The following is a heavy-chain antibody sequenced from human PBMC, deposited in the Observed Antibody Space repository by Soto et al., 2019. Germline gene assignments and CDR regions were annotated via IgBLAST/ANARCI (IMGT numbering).Heavy chain of an antibody. Sequence: KPSETLSLTCAVYGGSFSGYYWSWIRQPPGKGLEWIGEINHSGSTNYNPSLKSRVTISVDTSKNQFYLKLSSVTAADTAVYYCASGYDILTGSSFDPWGQGTLVTVSS. D-gene: IGHD3-9*01. V-gene: IGHV4-34*01. CDR2: INHSGST. CDR3: ASGYDILTGSSFDP. CDR1: GGSFSGYY. J-gene: IGHJ5*02.